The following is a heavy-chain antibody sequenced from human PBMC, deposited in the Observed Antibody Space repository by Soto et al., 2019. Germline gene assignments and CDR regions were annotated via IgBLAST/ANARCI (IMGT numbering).Heavy chain of an antibody. CDR3: ARGTDDSSGYYDGVSWFDP. CDR2: IYYSGST. CDR1: GGSISSGDCY. V-gene: IGHV4-30-4*01. D-gene: IGHD3-22*01. J-gene: IGHJ5*02. Sequence: PSETLSLTCTVSGGSISSGDCYWSWIRQPPGKGLEWIGYIYYSGSTYYNPSLKSRVTISVDTSKNQFSLKLSSVTAADTAVYYCARGTDDSSGYYDGVSWFDPWGQGTLVTVSS.